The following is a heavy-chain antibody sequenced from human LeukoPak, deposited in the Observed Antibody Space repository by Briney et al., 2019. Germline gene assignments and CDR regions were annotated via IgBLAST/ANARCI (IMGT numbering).Heavy chain of an antibody. D-gene: IGHD6-19*01. CDR2: ISWNSGSI. CDR1: GFTFDDYA. J-gene: IGHJ4*02. CDR3: ARDMSSGWYFDY. Sequence: GGSLRLSCAASGFTFDDYAMHWVRQAPGKGLEWVSGISWNSGSIGYADSVKGRFTISRDNAKNSLYLQMNSLRAEDTAVYYCARDMSSGWYFDYWGQGTLVTVSS. V-gene: IGHV3-9*01.